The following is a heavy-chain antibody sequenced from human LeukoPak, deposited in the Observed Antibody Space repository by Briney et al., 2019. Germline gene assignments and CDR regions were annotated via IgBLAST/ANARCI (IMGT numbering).Heavy chain of an antibody. CDR1: GFTFNTYW. V-gene: IGHV3-7*01. J-gene: IGHJ4*02. CDR2: INPDGSEK. D-gene: IGHD1-26*01. CDR3: ARGTGIYYIY. Sequence: GRSLRLSCAASGFTFNTYWMSWVRQAPGKGLEWVANINPDGSEKSYVGSVKGRLTISRDNAKNSLFLHVNSLRAADTAVYYCARGTGIYYIYWGQGTLVTVSS.